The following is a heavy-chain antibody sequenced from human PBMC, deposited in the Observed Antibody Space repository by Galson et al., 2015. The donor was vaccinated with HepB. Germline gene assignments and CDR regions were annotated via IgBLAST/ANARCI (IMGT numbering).Heavy chain of an antibody. D-gene: IGHD1-26*01. CDR1: GFSLTTNGMC. CDR2: IDRDDEK. J-gene: IGHJ4*02. Sequence: PALVKPTQTLTLTCTFSGFSLTTNGMCVSWIRQPAGKALEWLAHIDRDDEKYYTPALKNRLTISKDASKNQVVLTMTDMDPIDTGTYYCARTILVGATLDYWGQGARVIVSS. CDR3: ARTILVGATLDY. V-gene: IGHV2-70*01.